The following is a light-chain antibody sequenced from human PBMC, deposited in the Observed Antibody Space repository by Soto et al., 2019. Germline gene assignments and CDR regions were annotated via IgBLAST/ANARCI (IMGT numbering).Light chain of an antibody. CDR2: DAS. CDR3: GSYTNHSAV. J-gene: IGLJ2*01. Sequence: QSALTQPASVSGSPGQSITISCTGTSSDVDGYNYVSWYQQHPGKAPKLIIYDASTRPSGVSNRFSGSKSGNTASLTISGLQAEDEADYYCGSYTNHSAVFGGGTKLTVL. V-gene: IGLV2-14*03. CDR1: SSDVDGYNY.